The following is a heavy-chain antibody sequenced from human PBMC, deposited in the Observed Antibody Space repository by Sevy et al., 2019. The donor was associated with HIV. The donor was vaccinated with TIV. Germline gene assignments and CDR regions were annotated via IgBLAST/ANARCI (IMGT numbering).Heavy chain of an antibody. CDR3: AMGAGLK. Sequence: GGSLRLSCAASGFTFSSYWMTWVRQAPGKGLEYVVNIKQDGSEKYYVDSVKGRFTISRDNAKNSLFLQMNSLGAEDTAVYYCAMGAGLKWGQGTLVTVSS. D-gene: IGHD6-19*01. CDR1: GFTFSSYW. CDR2: IKQDGSEK. J-gene: IGHJ4*02. V-gene: IGHV3-7*01.